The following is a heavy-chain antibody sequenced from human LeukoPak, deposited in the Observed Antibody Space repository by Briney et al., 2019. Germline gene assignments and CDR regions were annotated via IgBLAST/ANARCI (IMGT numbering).Heavy chain of an antibody. V-gene: IGHV3-23*01. CDR1: GFTFSSYA. CDR2: ISGSGGST. Sequence: GGSLRLSCAASGFTFSSYAMSWVRQAPGKGLEWVSAISGSGGSTYYADSVKGRITISRDNSKNTLYLQMNSLRAEDTAVYYCAKSSPGRKLTIFGVVPLDYWGQGTLVTVSS. D-gene: IGHD3-3*01. J-gene: IGHJ4*02. CDR3: AKSSPGRKLTIFGVVPLDY.